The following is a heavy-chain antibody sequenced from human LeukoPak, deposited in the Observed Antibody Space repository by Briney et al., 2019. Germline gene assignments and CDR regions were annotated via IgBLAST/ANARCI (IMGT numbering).Heavy chain of an antibody. Sequence: MASETPSLTCTVSGGSISSSSYFWGWIRQPPGKGLEWIGTIYYSGSTYYNPSLKSRVTFSLDTSNNQFSLKLSSVTAADTAVYFCARHNPFRPFPDYWGQGTLVTVSS. CDR1: GGSISSSSYF. D-gene: IGHD2/OR15-2a*01. CDR3: ARHNPFRPFPDY. J-gene: IGHJ4*02. CDR2: IYYSGST. V-gene: IGHV4-39*01.